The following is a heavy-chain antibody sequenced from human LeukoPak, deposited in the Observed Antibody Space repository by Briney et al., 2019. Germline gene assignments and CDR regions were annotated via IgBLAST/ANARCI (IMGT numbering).Heavy chain of an antibody. CDR2: VNPDNGYT. J-gene: IGHJ3*02. CDR3: AREGRWGNAFDI. Sequence: PGASVKVSCKASGYTFTGYYLHWVRQAPGQGLEYMGWVNPDNGYTNYAQRFQGRVTMTRDTSSSAAYIELSRLRSDDTAVYYCAREGRWGNAFDIWGQGTMVTVSS. D-gene: IGHD4-23*01. CDR1: GYTFTGYY. V-gene: IGHV1-2*02.